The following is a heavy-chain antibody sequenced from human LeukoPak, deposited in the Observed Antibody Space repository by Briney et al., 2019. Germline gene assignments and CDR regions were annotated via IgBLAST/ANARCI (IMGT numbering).Heavy chain of an antibody. Sequence: GGSLRLSCAASGFTFSSYSMNCVRQAPGKGLEWVSYISSSSSTIYYADSVKGRFTISRDNAKNSLYLQMNSLRAEDTAVYYCARGAKKLDQAAAGPIYWGQGTLVTVSS. V-gene: IGHV3-48*01. CDR3: ARGAKKLDQAAAGPIY. J-gene: IGHJ4*02. CDR1: GFTFSSYS. CDR2: ISSSSSTI. D-gene: IGHD6-13*01.